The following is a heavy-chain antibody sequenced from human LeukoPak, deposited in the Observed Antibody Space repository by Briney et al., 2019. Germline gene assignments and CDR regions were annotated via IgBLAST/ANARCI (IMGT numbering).Heavy chain of an antibody. CDR3: ARDLGGNDAFDI. CDR2: IYYSGST. CDR1: GGSISSSSYY. J-gene: IGHJ3*02. D-gene: IGHD4-23*01. Sequence: SETLSLTCTVSGGSISSSSYYWGWIRQPPGKGLEWIGSIYYSGSTYYNPSLKSRVTISVDTSKNQFSLKLSSVTAADTAVYYCARDLGGNDAFDIWGQGTMVTVSS. V-gene: IGHV4-39*07.